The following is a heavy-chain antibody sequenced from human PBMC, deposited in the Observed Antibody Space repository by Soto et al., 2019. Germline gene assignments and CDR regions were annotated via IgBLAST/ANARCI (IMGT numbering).Heavy chain of an antibody. J-gene: IGHJ4*02. V-gene: IGHV3-21*01. D-gene: IGHD6-6*01. CDR1: GFTFSSYS. Sequence: EVQLVESGGGLVKPGGSLRLSCAASGFTFSSYSMNWVRQAPGKGLEWVSSISSSSSYIYYADSVKVRFTISRDNAKNSPYLKMNSLTAEDTAVYYCAREGEAALAFDYWGQGTLVTVSS. CDR3: AREGEAALAFDY. CDR2: ISSSSSYI.